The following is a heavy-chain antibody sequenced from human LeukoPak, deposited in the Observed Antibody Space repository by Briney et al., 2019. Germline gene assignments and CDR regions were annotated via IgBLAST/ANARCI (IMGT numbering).Heavy chain of an antibody. CDR1: GGSISSYY. CDR3: AREAGGYYVYYFDS. Sequence: PSETLSLTCTVSGGSISSYYWSWIRQPPGKGLEWIGYIYYSGSTNYNPSLKSRVTISVDTSKNQFSLNLSSVTAADTAVYYCAREAGGYYVYYFDSWGQGTLVTVSS. D-gene: IGHD3-10*01. J-gene: IGHJ4*02. V-gene: IGHV4-59*01. CDR2: IYYSGST.